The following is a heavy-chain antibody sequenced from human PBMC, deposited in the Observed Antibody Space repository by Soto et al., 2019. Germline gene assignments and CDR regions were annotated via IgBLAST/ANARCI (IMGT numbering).Heavy chain of an antibody. Sequence: QVQLQESGPGLVKPSQTLSLTCTVSGGSISSGGYYWSWIRQHPGKGLEWIGYIYYSGSTYYNPSLMSRVTISVDTSKNQFSLKLSSVTAADTAVYYCARATQEYSNPRSHWFDPGGQGTLVTVSS. CDR3: ARATQEYSNPRSHWFDP. V-gene: IGHV4-31*03. CDR1: GGSISSGGYY. J-gene: IGHJ5*02. CDR2: IYYSGST. D-gene: IGHD6-6*01.